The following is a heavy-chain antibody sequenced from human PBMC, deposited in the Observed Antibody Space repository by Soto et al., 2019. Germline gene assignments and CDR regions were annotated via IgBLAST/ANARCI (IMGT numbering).Heavy chain of an antibody. V-gene: IGHV1-69*06. CDR3: AREGDSYGMDV. CDR1: GGTFSSYA. CDR2: IIPIFGTA. Sequence: RASVKVSCKASGGTFSSYAISWVRQAPGQGLEWMGGIIPIFGTANYAQKFQGRVTITADKSTSTAYMELSSLRSEDTAVYYCAREGDSYGMDVWGQGTTVTVSS. J-gene: IGHJ6*02.